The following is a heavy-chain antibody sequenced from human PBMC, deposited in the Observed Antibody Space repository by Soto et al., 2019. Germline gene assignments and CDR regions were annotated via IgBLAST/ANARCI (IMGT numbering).Heavy chain of an antibody. CDR1: GFTFSSYA. J-gene: IGHJ4*02. CDR2: TSGSGGST. CDR3: AKYLLGAVAAH. D-gene: IGHD6-19*01. Sequence: GGSLRLSCAASGFTFSSYAMSWVRQAPGKGRKWFSATSGSGGSTYYADPVKGRFTIARDNSKTTLYLQMNSLRAEDTAVYYCAKYLLGAVAAHWGQGTLVTVSS. V-gene: IGHV3-23*01.